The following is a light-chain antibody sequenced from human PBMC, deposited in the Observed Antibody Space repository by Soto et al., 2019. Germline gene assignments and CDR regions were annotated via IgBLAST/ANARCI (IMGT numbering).Light chain of an antibody. CDR3: LQYDSFRT. CDR1: QSISTY. Sequence: DIQLTQSPSSLSASVGDRITITCRASQSISTYLNWYQQKPGEAPTLLVYDSSTLQSGVPSRFSGSGFGAEFTLTVSSLQPEDFATYYCLQYDSFRTFGQGTKVDIK. CDR2: DSS. J-gene: IGKJ1*01. V-gene: IGKV1-39*01.